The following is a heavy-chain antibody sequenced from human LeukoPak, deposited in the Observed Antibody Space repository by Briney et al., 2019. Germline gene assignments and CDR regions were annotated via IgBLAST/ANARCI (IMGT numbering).Heavy chain of an antibody. D-gene: IGHD4-17*01. CDR2: IYDSGST. Sequence: SETLSLTCTVSGGSISSYYWSWIRQPPGKGLEWIGYIYDSGSTNYNPSLKSRVTISVDTSKNQFSLKLSSMTAADTAVYYCASSRDYGDSYFDYWGQGTLVTVSS. J-gene: IGHJ4*02. CDR3: ASSRDYGDSYFDY. CDR1: GGSISSYY. V-gene: IGHV4-59*01.